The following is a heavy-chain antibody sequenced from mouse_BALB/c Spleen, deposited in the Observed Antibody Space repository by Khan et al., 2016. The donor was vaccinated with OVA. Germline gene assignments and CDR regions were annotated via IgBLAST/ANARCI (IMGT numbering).Heavy chain of an antibody. CDR1: GYTFTSYY. J-gene: IGHJ3*01. CDR2: INPSNGGT. Sequence: VQLQESGAELVKPGASVRLSCKASGYTFTSYYLYWVKQSPGQGLEWIGAINPSNGGTNFNEKFKTKATLTVDKAYSTAYMQLNSLTSEDSAVYYCTRPGYGSFAYWGQGTLVTVSA. D-gene: IGHD2-2*01. V-gene: IGHV1S81*02. CDR3: TRPGYGSFAY.